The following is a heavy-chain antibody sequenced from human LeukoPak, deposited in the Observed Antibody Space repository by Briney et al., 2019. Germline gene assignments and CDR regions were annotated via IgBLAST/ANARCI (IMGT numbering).Heavy chain of an antibody. Sequence: SETLSLTCTVSDGSISSYCWSWIRQPPGKGLEWIGFICSSGSTHYNPSLKSRVTISIDTSKNQFSLKLSSVTAADTAVYYCTRYGRYSSSYYYYYMDVWGKGTTVTVSS. D-gene: IGHD6-13*01. CDR3: TRYGRYSSSYYYYYMDV. CDR1: DGSISSYC. J-gene: IGHJ6*03. CDR2: ICSSGST. V-gene: IGHV4-59*01.